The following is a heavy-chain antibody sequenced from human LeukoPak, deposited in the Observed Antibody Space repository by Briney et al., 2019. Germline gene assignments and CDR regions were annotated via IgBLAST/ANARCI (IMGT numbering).Heavy chain of an antibody. D-gene: IGHD3-16*01. Sequence: SETLSLTCTVSGGSISSSSYYWGWIRQPPGKGLEWIGSIYYSGSTYYNPSHKSRVTISVDTSKNQFSLKLSSVAAADTAVYYCARIRVGYFDYWGQGTLVTVSS. V-gene: IGHV4-39*01. J-gene: IGHJ4*02. CDR1: GGSISSSSYY. CDR3: ARIRVGYFDY. CDR2: IYYSGST.